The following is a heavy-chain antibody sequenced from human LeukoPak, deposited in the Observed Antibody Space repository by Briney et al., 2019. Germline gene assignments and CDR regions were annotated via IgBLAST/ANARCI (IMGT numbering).Heavy chain of an antibody. CDR3: AGGAGAHAFDI. Sequence: GGSLRLSCAASGFTVSNNYMSWVRQAPGRGLEWVSVIYSGGSTYYADSVKGRFTISRHNSKNTLYLQMNSLRAEDTAVYYCAGGAGAHAFDIWGQGTMVTVSS. CDR1: GFTVSNNY. J-gene: IGHJ3*02. CDR2: IYSGGST. V-gene: IGHV3-53*04. D-gene: IGHD3-10*01.